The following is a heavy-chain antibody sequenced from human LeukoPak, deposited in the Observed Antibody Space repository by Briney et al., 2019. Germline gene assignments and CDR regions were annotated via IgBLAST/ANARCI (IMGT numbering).Heavy chain of an antibody. V-gene: IGHV3-30*04. CDR1: GFTFSSYA. D-gene: IGHD3-10*01. CDR3: ARDYYGSGSYAPASFDY. J-gene: IGHJ4*02. Sequence: GGSLRLSCAASGFTFSSYAMHWVRQAPGKGLEWVAVISYDGSNKYYADSVKGRFTISRDNSKNTLYLQMNSLRAEDTAVYYCARDYYGSGSYAPASFDYWGQGTLVTVSS. CDR2: ISYDGSNK.